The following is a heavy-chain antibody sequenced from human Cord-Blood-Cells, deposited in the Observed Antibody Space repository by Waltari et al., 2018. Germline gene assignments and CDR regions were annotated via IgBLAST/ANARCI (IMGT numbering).Heavy chain of an antibody. D-gene: IGHD2-2*01. CDR3: ARGLGYCSSTSCYFDY. Sequence: QVQLVQSGAEVKKPGASVKVSCKASGYTFTSYDINWVRQPTGQGLEWMGWMNPNSGNTGYAQKFPGRVTITRNTSISTAYMELSSLRSEDTAVYYCARGLGYCSSTSCYFDYWGQGTLVTVSS. CDR2: MNPNSGNT. CDR1: GYTFTSYD. V-gene: IGHV1-8*03. J-gene: IGHJ4*02.